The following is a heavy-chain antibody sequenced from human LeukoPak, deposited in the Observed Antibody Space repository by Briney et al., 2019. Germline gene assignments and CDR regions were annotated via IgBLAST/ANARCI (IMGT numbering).Heavy chain of an antibody. CDR3: ARVDCTSTNCSGAFDI. D-gene: IGHD2-2*01. Sequence: GGSLRLSCAASGFTVSSTYMSWVRQAPGKGLEWVSLLYSGGGSFHADSVKGRFTISRHNSQITVYLQMNSLRPDDTAVYYCARVDCTSTNCSGAFDIWGQGTMLTVSS. J-gene: IGHJ3*02. CDR1: GFTVSSTY. V-gene: IGHV3-53*04. CDR2: LYSGGGS.